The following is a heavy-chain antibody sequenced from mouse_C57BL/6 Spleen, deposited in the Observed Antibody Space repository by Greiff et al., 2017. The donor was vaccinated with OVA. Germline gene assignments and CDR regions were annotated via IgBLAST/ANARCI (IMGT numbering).Heavy chain of an antibody. CDR1: GFTFSDAW. D-gene: IGHD2-1*01. Sequence: EVKLVESGGGLVQPGGSMKLSCAASGFTFSDAWMDWVRQSPEKGLEWVAEIRNKANNHATYYAESVEGRFTISRDDSKSSVYLQMNSLRAEDTGIYYCTRRRGNGFDYWGQGTTLTVSS. J-gene: IGHJ2*01. CDR3: TRRRGNGFDY. V-gene: IGHV6-6*01. CDR2: IRNKANNHAT.